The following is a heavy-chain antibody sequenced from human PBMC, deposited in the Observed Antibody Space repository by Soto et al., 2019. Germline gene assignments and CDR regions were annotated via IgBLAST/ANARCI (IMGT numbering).Heavy chain of an antibody. CDR2: SYYSGTT. D-gene: IGHD2-15*01. Sequence: QVQLQESGPGLVKPSETLSLTCTVSGGSICGYYWSWIRQPPGKGLEWIGYSYYSGTTNYNPSLKNRITISVDTSKNQFSLKLNSVTASDTAVYYCARVLGSGYSDYWGQGTLVTASS. CDR1: GGSICGYY. CDR3: ARVLGSGYSDY. J-gene: IGHJ4*02. V-gene: IGHV4-59*01.